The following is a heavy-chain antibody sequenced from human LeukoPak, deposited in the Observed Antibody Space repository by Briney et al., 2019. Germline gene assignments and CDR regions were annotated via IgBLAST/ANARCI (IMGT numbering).Heavy chain of an antibody. V-gene: IGHV1-8*02. D-gene: IGHD3-10*02. CDR3: ALFGELTYEFDY. CDR2: MNPNSGNK. Sequence: ASVKVSCKASGYTFTSYGINWVRQATGQGLEWMGWMNPNSGNKGYAQKFQGRVTMTRNTSISTAYMELSSLRSEDTAVYYCALFGELTYEFDYWGQGTLVTVSS. J-gene: IGHJ4*02. CDR1: GYTFTSYG.